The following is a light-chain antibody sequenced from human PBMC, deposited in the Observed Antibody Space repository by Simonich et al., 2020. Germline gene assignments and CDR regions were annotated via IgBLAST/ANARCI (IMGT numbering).Light chain of an antibody. CDR3: QQYYSTRT. CDR1: QSVLYSSNNKNY. Sequence: DIVMTQSPDSLAVSLGERATINYKSSQSVLYSSNNKNYLAWYQQKPGQPPKLLIYWASTRESGVPDRFSGSGSGTDFTLPISSLQAEDVAVYYCQQYYSTRTFGQGTKVEIK. V-gene: IGKV4-1*01. J-gene: IGKJ1*01. CDR2: WAS.